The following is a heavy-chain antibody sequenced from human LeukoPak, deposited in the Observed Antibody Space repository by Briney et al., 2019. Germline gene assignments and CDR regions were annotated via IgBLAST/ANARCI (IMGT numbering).Heavy chain of an antibody. V-gene: IGHV3-48*03. CDR2: ISGSGGNI. D-gene: IGHD3/OR15-3a*01. Sequence: GGSLRLSCAASGFTLSRYEMNWVRQTRGKGVEWVSYISGSGGNIYYTASVEGRLTISRDNAKNSVYLQMNSLRADDTAVYYCVREWRSLGHWGQGTLVTVSS. CDR1: GFTLSRYE. J-gene: IGHJ4*02. CDR3: VREWRSLGH.